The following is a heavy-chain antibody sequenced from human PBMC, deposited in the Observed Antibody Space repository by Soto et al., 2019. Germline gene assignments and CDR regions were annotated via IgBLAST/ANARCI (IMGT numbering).Heavy chain of an antibody. CDR3: ARGGGSTIFGVVRRFWYFDL. Sequence: QVQLQQWGAGLLKPSETLSLTCAVYGGSFSGYYWSWIRQPPGKGLEWIGEINHSGSTNYNPSLKSRVPLSVDTSKNQFSLKLSSVTAADTAVYYCARGGGSTIFGVVRRFWYFDLWGRGTLVTVSS. V-gene: IGHV4-34*01. D-gene: IGHD3-3*01. CDR1: GGSFSGYY. J-gene: IGHJ2*01. CDR2: INHSGST.